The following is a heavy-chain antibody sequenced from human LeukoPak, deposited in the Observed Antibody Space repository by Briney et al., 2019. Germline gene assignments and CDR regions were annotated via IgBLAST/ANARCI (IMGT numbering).Heavy chain of an antibody. D-gene: IGHD4-23*01. Sequence: ASVKVSCKASGGTFSSYAISWVRQAPGQGLEWMGGIIPIFGTANYAQKFQGRVTITADESTSTAYMELSSLRSEDTAMYYCAREGGGNPDYWGQGTLVPVSS. J-gene: IGHJ4*02. CDR3: AREGGGNPDY. CDR2: IIPIFGTA. V-gene: IGHV1-69*13. CDR1: GGTFSSYA.